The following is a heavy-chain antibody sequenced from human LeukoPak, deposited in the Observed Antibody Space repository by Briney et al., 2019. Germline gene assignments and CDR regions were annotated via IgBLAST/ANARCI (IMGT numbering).Heavy chain of an antibody. Sequence: GSSVKVSCKASGGTFSSYAISWVRQAPGQGLEWMGGIIPIFGTANYAQKFQGRVTITTDESTSTAYMELGSLRSEDTAVYYCARGAAVAGTLDYWGQGTLVTVSS. D-gene: IGHD6-19*01. J-gene: IGHJ4*02. V-gene: IGHV1-69*05. CDR1: GGTFSSYA. CDR3: ARGAAVAGTLDY. CDR2: IIPIFGTA.